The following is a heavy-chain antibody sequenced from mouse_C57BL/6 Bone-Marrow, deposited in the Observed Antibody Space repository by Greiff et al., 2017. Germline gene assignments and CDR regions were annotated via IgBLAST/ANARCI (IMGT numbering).Heavy chain of an antibody. CDR1: GYTFTSYW. CDR2: LHPSDSDT. D-gene: IGHD3-2*02. CDR3: AIVTAQALLLNY. V-gene: IGHV1-74*01. J-gene: IGHJ2*01. Sequence: QVQLQQPGAELVKPGASVKVSCKASGYTFTSYWMHWVKQRPGHGLEWIGRLHPSDSDTTYNQKFKGKATFTVDKSSSTAYMQLSSLTSEDSAVYYCAIVTAQALLLNYWGQGTTLTVAS.